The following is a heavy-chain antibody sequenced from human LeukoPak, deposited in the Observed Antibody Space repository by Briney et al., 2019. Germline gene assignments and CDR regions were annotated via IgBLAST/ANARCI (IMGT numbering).Heavy chain of an antibody. CDR3: ARDGDYGGNSYYFDY. V-gene: IGHV4-39*07. D-gene: IGHD4-23*01. J-gene: IGHJ4*02. CDR2: IYYSGTT. CDR1: GGLISISTYY. Sequence: PSETLSLTCTVSGGLISISTYYWGWIRQPPGKGLEWIGSIYYSGTTRYNPSLKSRVTIAVDTSKNQFSLKLSSVTAADTAVYYCARDGDYGGNSYYFDYWGQGTLVTVSS.